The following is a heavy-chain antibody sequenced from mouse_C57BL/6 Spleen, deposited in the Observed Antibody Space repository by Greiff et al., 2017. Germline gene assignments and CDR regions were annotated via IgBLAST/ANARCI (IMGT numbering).Heavy chain of an antibody. D-gene: IGHD1-1*01. V-gene: IGHV5-17*01. CDR2: ISSGSSTI. CDR3: ARTTDYSPFDY. Sequence: EVKLVESGGGLVKPGGSLKLSCAASGFTFSDYGMHWVRQAPEKGLEWVAYISSGSSTIYYADTVKGRFTISRDNAKNTLFLPMTSLRSEDTAMYYCARTTDYSPFDYWGQGTTLTVSS. J-gene: IGHJ2*01. CDR1: GFTFSDYG.